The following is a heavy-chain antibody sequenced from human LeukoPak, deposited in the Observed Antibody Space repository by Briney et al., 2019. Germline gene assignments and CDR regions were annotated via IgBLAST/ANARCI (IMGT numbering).Heavy chain of an antibody. V-gene: IGHV4-31*03. J-gene: IGHJ4*02. Sequence: SETLPLTCTVSGGSISSGAYYWSWIRQHPGKGLEWIGYIYYSGSTYYNPSLKSRVTISGDTSKNQFSLKLSSVTAADTAVYYCARDSPESFDYWGQGTLVTVSS. CDR2: IYYSGST. CDR1: GGSISSGAYY. CDR3: ARDSPESFDY.